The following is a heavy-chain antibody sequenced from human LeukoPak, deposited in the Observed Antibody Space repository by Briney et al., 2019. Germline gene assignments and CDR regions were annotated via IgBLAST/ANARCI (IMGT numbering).Heavy chain of an antibody. CDR2: INHSGST. V-gene: IGHV4-34*01. D-gene: IGHD6-19*01. Sequence: SETLSLTCAVYGGSFSGYYWSWIRQPPGKGLEWIGEINHSGSTNYNPSLESRVTISVDTSKNQFSLKLSSVTAADTAVYYRARGSSYFDYWGQGTLVTVSS. J-gene: IGHJ4*02. CDR1: GGSFSGYY. CDR3: ARGSSYFDY.